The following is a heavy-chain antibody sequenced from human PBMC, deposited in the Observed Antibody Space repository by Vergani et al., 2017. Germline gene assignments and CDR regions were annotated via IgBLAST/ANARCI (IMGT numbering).Heavy chain of an antibody. CDR1: GFSFPGYA. V-gene: IGHV3-23*01. CDR3: AKDRIAARPSWGFDY. Sequence: EVQLLESGGGLVQPGGSLRLSCEASGFSFPGYAMSWVRQAPGKGLEWVSSVSGSSATPYYADSVKGRFIISRDNSKNTLYLQMNSLRAEDTAVYYCAKDRIAARPSWGFDYWGQGTLVTVSS. CDR2: VSGSSATP. J-gene: IGHJ4*02. D-gene: IGHD6-6*01.